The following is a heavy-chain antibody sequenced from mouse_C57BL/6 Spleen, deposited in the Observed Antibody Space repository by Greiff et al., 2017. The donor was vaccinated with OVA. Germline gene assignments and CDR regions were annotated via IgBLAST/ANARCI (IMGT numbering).Heavy chain of an antibody. Sequence: VQLVESGAELVKPGASVKLSCKASGYTFTSYWMQWVKQRPGQGLEWIGEIDPSDSYTNYNQKFKGKATLTVDTSSSTAYMQLSSLTSEDSAVYYCARRGCDGPWVDYWGQGTTLTVSS. CDR2: IDPSDSYT. CDR3: ARRGCDGPWVDY. V-gene: IGHV1-50*01. CDR1: GYTFTSYW. J-gene: IGHJ2*01. D-gene: IGHD2-3*01.